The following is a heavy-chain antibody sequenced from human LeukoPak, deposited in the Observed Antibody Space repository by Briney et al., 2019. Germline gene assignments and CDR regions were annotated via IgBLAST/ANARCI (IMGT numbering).Heavy chain of an antibody. CDR2: INPSRST. D-gene: IGHD5-18*01. V-gene: IGHV4-34*01. Sequence: SETLSLTCAVYGGSFSGYYWNWIRQPPGKGLEWIGEINPSRSTNYSPSLKSRVTISVDTSKNQFSLRLNSVPAADTAVYYCARAYSIRPVRGYSYGDLGYWGQGTLVTVSS. CDR1: GGSFSGYY. CDR3: ARAYSIRPVRGYSYGDLGY. J-gene: IGHJ4*02.